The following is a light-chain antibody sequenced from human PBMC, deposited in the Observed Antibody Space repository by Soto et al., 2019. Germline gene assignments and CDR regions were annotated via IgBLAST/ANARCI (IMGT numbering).Light chain of an antibody. CDR1: QSVSNSF. Sequence: EIVLTQSPGTLSLSPGERATLSCRAGQSVSNSFIAWYQQKPGQAPRLLIYDTSSRATGVPDRYSASGSGTDFTLTISRLEPEDFAVFFCQQYGTSEIIFGQGTRLEIK. J-gene: IGKJ5*01. CDR2: DTS. V-gene: IGKV3-20*01. CDR3: QQYGTSEII.